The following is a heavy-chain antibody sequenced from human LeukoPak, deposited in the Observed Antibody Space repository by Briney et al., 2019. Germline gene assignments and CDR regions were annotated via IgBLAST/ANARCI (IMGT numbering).Heavy chain of an antibody. CDR2: IIPIFGTA. V-gene: IGHV1-69*05. Sequence: ASVKVSCKASGGTFSSYAISWVRQAPGQGLEWMGGIIPIFGTANYAQKFQGRVTITTDESTSTAYMELSSLRSEDTAVYYCATDPGDRNIVGATSLYYWGQGTLVTVSS. D-gene: IGHD1-26*01. J-gene: IGHJ4*02. CDR3: ATDPGDRNIVGATSLYY. CDR1: GGTFSSYA.